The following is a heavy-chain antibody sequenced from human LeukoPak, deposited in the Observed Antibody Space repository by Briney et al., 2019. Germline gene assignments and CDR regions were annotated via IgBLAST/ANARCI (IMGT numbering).Heavy chain of an antibody. CDR2: ISGSGGST. J-gene: IGHJ3*02. CDR1: GFTFSSYG. D-gene: IGHD5-24*01. Sequence: GGSLRLSCAASGFTFSSYGMSWVRQAPGKGLEWVSAISGSGGSTYYADSVKGRFTISRDNSKNTLYLQMNSLRAEDTAVYYCAGWLQLGGAFDIWGQGTMVTVSS. V-gene: IGHV3-23*01. CDR3: AGWLQLGGAFDI.